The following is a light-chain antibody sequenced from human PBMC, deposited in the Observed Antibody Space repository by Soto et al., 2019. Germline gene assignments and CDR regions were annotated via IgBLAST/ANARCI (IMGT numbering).Light chain of an antibody. Sequence: IRMTQSPSTLSGSVGDRVTITCRASQTISSWLAWYQQKPGRTPKLLIYKASTLKSGVPSRFSGSGSGTEFTLTISSLQPDDFAVYFCQQYNNWPITFGQGTRLEIK. CDR2: KAS. CDR3: QQYNNWPIT. J-gene: IGKJ5*01. V-gene: IGKV1-5*03. CDR1: QTISSW.